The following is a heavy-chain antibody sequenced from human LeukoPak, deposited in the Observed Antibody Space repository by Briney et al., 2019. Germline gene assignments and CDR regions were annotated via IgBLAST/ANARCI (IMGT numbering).Heavy chain of an antibody. J-gene: IGHJ4*02. V-gene: IGHV1-69*04. D-gene: IGHD6-13*01. CDR3: ARDWVAAAGTFDY. CDR2: IIPILGIA. CDR1: RGTFSSYA. Sequence: ASVKVSCKASRGTFSSYAISWVRQAPGQGLEWMGRIIPILGIANYAQKFQGRVTITADKSTSTAYMELSSLRSEDTAVYYCARDWVAAAGTFDYWGQGTLVTVSS.